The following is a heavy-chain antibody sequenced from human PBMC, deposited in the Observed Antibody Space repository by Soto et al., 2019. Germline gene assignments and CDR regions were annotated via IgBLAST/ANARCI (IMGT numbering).Heavy chain of an antibody. Sequence: QVQLVQAGAEVKKPGSSVKVSCKASGGTFSSYAISWVRQAPGQGLEWMGGSIPIFGTANYAQKFQGRVTITADESTSTAYMEMSSLRSEDTAVYYCARGRKDYYGMDVWGQGTTVTVSS. J-gene: IGHJ6*02. CDR2: SIPIFGTA. V-gene: IGHV1-69*01. CDR1: GGTFSSYA. CDR3: ARGRKDYYGMDV.